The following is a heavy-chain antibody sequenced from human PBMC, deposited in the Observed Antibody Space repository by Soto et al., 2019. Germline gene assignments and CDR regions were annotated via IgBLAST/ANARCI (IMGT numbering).Heavy chain of an antibody. D-gene: IGHD3-22*01. CDR1: GGSVSSGSYY. CDR3: ARRDSSGYYPFDY. J-gene: IGHJ4*02. V-gene: IGHV4-61*01. CDR2: IYYSGST. Sequence: QVQLQESGPGLVKPSETLSLTCTVSGGSVSSGSYYWSWIRQPPGKGLEWIGYIYYSGSTNYNPSLKSRVTISVDTPKNQFSLKLSSVTAADTAVYYCARRDSSGYYPFDYWGQGTLVTVSS.